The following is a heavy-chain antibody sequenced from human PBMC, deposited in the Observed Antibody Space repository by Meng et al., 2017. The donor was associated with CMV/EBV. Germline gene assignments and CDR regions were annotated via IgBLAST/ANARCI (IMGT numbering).Heavy chain of an antibody. CDR2: INPNSGGT. Sequence: QVQLVQSGAEVKKPXXSVKVPCKASGYTFTGYYMHWVRQAPGQGLEWMGWINPNSGGTNYAQKFQGRVTMTRDTSISTAYMELSRLRSDDTAVYYCALIVGATGWFDSWGQGTLGTVAS. CDR3: ALIVGATGWFDS. CDR1: GYTFTGYY. D-gene: IGHD1-26*01. V-gene: IGHV1-2*02. J-gene: IGHJ5*01.